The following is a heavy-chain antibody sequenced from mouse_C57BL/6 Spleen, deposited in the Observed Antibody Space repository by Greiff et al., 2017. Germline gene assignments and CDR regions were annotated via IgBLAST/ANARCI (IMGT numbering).Heavy chain of an antibody. V-gene: IGHV1-72*01. J-gene: IGHJ4*01. CDR2: IDPNSGGT. CDR3: ARERSYYGSSLAMDY. Sequence: VQLQQPGAELVKPGASVKLSCKASGYTFTSYWMHWVKQRPGRGLEWIGRIDPNSGGTKYNEKIKSKATLNVDKPSSTAYMQRSSLTSEDSAVYYCARERSYYGSSLAMDYWGQGTSVTVSS. D-gene: IGHD1-1*01. CDR1: GYTFTSYW.